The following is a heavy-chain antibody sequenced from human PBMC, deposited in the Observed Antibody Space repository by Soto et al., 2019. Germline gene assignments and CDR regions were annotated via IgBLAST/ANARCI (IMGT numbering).Heavy chain of an antibody. Sequence: EVQLLESGGGLVQPGGSLRLSCAASGFTFSSYAMSWVRQXXXXXXXXXXAISGSGGSTYYADSVKGRFTISRDNSKNXXXXXXXXXXXXXXXXXXXXXXXXXXXXXXXXXIFDYWGQGTLVTVSS. CDR3: XXXXXXXXXXXXXXIFDY. J-gene: IGHJ4*02. CDR1: GFTFSSYA. CDR2: ISGSGGST. V-gene: IGHV3-23*01.